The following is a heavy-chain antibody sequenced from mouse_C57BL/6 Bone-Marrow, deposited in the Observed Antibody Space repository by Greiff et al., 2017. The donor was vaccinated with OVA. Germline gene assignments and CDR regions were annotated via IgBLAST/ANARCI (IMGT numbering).Heavy chain of an antibody. CDR1: GYTFTDYE. CDR2: IDPETGGT. D-gene: IGHD2-1*01. V-gene: IGHV1-15*01. CDR3: TNYYGKGGYFDV. Sequence: VQLQQSGAELVRPGASVTLSCKASGYTFTDYEMHWVKQTPVHGLEWIGAIDPETGGTAYNQKFKGKAILTADKSSSTAYMELRSLTSEDSAVYYCTNYYGKGGYFDVWGTGTTVTVSS. J-gene: IGHJ1*03.